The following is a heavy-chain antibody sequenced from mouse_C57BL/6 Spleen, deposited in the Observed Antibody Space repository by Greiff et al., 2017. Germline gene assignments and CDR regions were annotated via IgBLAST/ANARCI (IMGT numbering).Heavy chain of an antibody. CDR2: IDPGSGGT. V-gene: IGHV1-54*01. Sequence: QVQLQQSGAELVRPGTSVKVSCKASGYTFTDYLIEWVKQRPGHGLEWIGEIDPGSGGTNYNEKFKGQATLTADKSSSTAYMQLSSLTSEDSAVFDGARGGKYGGSWDFDDWGQGTTLTVSS. CDR1: GYTFTDYL. CDR3: ARGGKYGGSWDFDD. J-gene: IGHJ2*01. D-gene: IGHD1-1*01.